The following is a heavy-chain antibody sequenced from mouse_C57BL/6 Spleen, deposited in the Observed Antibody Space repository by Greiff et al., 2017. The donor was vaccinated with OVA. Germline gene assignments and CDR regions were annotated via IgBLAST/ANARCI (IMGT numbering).Heavy chain of an antibody. CDR3: ARQGGDYGYAMDY. CDR2: IWSDGSP. CDR1: GFSLTSYG. J-gene: IGHJ4*01. Sequence: VQRVESGPGLVAPSQSLSITCTVSGFSLTSYGVHWVRQPPGKGLEWLVVIWSDGSPTYNSALKSRLSISKDNSKSQVFLKMNSLQTDDTAMYYCARQGGDYGYAMDYWGQGTSVTVSS. V-gene: IGHV2-6-1*01. D-gene: IGHD2-4*01.